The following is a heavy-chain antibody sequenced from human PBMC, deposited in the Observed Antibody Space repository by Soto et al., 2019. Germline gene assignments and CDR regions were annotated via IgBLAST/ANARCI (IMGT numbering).Heavy chain of an antibody. D-gene: IGHD3-9*01. CDR1: GFTFRNYA. Sequence: EVQLLESGGGLVQPGGSLRLSCAASGFTFRNYAMSWVRQAPVKGLEWVSSISGSGGSTFYADSVKGRFTISRDNSRNTLYLQMNSLRAEDTAIYFCARGDDILTGPVFDYWGQGTLVTVSS. J-gene: IGHJ4*02. V-gene: IGHV3-23*01. CDR3: ARGDDILTGPVFDY. CDR2: ISGSGGST.